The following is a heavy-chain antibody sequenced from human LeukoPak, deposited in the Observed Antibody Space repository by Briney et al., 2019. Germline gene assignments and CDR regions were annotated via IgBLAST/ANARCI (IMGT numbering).Heavy chain of an antibody. CDR2: IYYSGST. V-gene: IGHV4-59*01. J-gene: IGHJ3*02. CDR1: GGSSSSYY. CDR3: ARGGYTYGFDDFDI. D-gene: IGHD5-18*01. Sequence: PSETLSLTCTVSGGSSSSYYWSWIRQPPGKGLEWIGYIYYSGSTNYNPSLKSRVTISVDTSKNQFSLKLSSVTAADTAVYYCARGGYTYGFDDFDIWGQGTMVTVSS.